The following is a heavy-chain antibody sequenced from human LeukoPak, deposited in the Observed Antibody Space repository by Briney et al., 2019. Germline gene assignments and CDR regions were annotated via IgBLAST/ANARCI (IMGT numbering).Heavy chain of an antibody. CDR1: GYTFTSYD. CDR3: ARGLGDWNLVGC. V-gene: IGHV1-8*01. J-gene: IGHJ4*02. Sequence: ASVKVSCKASGYTFTSYDINWVRQATGQGLEWMGWMNPNSGNTGYAQKFQGRVTMTRNTSISTAYMELSSLRSEDTAVYYCARGLGDWNLVGCWGQGTLVTVSS. D-gene: IGHD1-1*01. CDR2: MNPNSGNT.